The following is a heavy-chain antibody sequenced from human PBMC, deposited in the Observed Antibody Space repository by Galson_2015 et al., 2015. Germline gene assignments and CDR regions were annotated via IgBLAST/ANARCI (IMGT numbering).Heavy chain of an antibody. V-gene: IGHV3-30*18. J-gene: IGHJ4*02. D-gene: IGHD3-10*01. Sequence: SLRLSCAASGFTFSSYGMHWVRQAPGKGLEWVAVISYDGSNKYYADSVKGRFTISRDNSKNSLYLQMNSLGAEDTAVYYCAKSRGSGAERTPEYYFDYWGQGTLVTVSS. CDR3: AKSRGSGAERTPEYYFDY. CDR2: ISYDGSNK. CDR1: GFTFSSYG.